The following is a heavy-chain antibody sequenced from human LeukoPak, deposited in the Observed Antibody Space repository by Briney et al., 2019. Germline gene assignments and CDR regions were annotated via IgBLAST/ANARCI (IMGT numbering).Heavy chain of an antibody. CDR2: IKSKTDGGTT. CDR3: TTAYYYGSGSPRVY. D-gene: IGHD3-10*01. V-gene: IGHV3-15*01. CDR1: GFTFSNAW. Sequence: GGSPRLSCAASGFTFSNAWMSWVRQAPGKGLEWVGRIKSKTDGGTTDYAAPVKGRFTTSRDDSKNTLYLQMNSLKTEDTAVYYCTTAYYYGSGSPRVYWGQGTLVTVSS. J-gene: IGHJ4*02.